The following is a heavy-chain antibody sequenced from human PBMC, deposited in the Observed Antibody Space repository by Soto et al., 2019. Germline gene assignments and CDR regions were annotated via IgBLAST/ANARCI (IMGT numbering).Heavy chain of an antibody. J-gene: IGHJ4*02. Sequence: ATVKFSCKASGYPFTSYSISGVRHAPEQGLELMGWISAYNGNTNYAQKLQGRVTMTTDTFTSTAYMELRSLRSDDMAVYYCARADRSSSVLYYFDYWGQGTLVTVSS. D-gene: IGHD6-6*01. CDR2: ISAYNGNT. CDR3: ARADRSSSVLYYFDY. V-gene: IGHV1-18*03. CDR1: GYPFTSYS.